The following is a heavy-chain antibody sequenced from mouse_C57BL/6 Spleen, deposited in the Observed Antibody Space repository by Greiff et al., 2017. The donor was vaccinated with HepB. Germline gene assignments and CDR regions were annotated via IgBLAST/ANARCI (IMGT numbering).Heavy chain of an antibody. CDR3: ARHYYGSRGYFDY. V-gene: IGHV1-64*01. CDR1: GYTFTGYW. CDR2: IHPNSGST. Sequence: QVQLQQSGAELMKPGASVKLSCKATGYTFTGYWIEWVKQRPGQGLEWIGMIHPNSGSTNYNEKLKSKATLTVDKSSSTAYMQLSSLTSEDSAVYYCARHYYGSRGYFDYWGQGTTLTVSS. D-gene: IGHD1-1*01. J-gene: IGHJ2*01.